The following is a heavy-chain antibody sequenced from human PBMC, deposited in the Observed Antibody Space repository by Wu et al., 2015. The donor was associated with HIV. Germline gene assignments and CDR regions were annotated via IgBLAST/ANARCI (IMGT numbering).Heavy chain of an antibody. V-gene: IGHV1-18*04. J-gene: IGHJ4*02. CDR1: GFVFITYG. Sequence: QVQLVQSGDEVKKPGASVKVSCKTSGFVFITYGIGWVRQAPGQGLEWMGWISAYNGHTNYAQKFQDRITMTTDTSTRTAYMELRTLRFDDTAVYYCARDQDTRGNSGWQTFDYWGQGTLVTVSS. D-gene: IGHD6-19*01. CDR3: ARDQDTRGNSGWQTFDY. CDR2: ISAYNGHT.